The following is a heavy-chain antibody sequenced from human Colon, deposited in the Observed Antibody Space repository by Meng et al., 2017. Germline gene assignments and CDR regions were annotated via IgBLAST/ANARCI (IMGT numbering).Heavy chain of an antibody. D-gene: IGHD1-26*01. J-gene: IGHJ4*02. CDR1: RFTFSVNW. Sequence: LSLTCVASRFTFSVNWMGWVRQAPGKGLEWVAIIKEDGTEKYYVDSVKGRFTISRDNAKKSLYLQMNSLRVEDSAAYYCVRVRPGSCDYWGQGTLVTVSS. CDR2: IKEDGTEK. CDR3: VRVRPGSCDY. V-gene: IGHV3-7*01.